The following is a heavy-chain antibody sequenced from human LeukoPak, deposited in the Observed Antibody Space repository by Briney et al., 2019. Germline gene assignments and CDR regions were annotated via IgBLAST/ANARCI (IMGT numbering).Heavy chain of an antibody. CDR1: DGSISSGSYY. Sequence: PSETLSLTCTVSDGSISSGSYYWGWIRQPPGKGLEWIGSIYYSGSTYYNPSLKSRVTISLDTSKNQFSLTLNSVTAADTSVYSCARHFSGHWYRGFDYWGQGTLVTVSS. J-gene: IGHJ4*02. CDR3: ARHFSGHWYRGFDY. V-gene: IGHV4-39*01. CDR2: IYYSGST. D-gene: IGHD6-13*01.